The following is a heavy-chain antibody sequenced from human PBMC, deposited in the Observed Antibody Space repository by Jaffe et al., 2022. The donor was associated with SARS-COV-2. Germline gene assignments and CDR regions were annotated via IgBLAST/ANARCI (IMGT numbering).Heavy chain of an antibody. CDR1: GGSISSGSYY. V-gene: IGHV4-61*02. CDR3: ARDAPYGGSYV. CDR2: IYTSGST. J-gene: IGHJ4*02. D-gene: IGHD1-26*01. Sequence: QVQLQESGPGLVKPSQTLSLTCTVSGGSISSGSYYWSWIRQPAGKGLEWIGRIYTSGSTNYNPSLKSRVTISVDTSKNQFSLKLSSVTAADTAVYYCARDAPYGGSYVWGQGTLVTVSS.